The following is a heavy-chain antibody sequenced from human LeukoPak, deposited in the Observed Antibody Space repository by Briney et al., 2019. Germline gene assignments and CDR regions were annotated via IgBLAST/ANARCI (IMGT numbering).Heavy chain of an antibody. D-gene: IGHD4-17*01. CDR3: ARVDDYGLRY. CDR2: ISSNGGST. V-gene: IGHV3-64*01. Sequence: GGSLRLSCAASGFTFSSYAMHWVRQAPGKGLEYVSAISSNGGSTYYANSVKGRFTISRDNSKNTLYLQMGSLRAEDMAVYYCARVDDYGLRYWGQGTVVTVSS. J-gene: IGHJ4*02. CDR1: GFTFSSYA.